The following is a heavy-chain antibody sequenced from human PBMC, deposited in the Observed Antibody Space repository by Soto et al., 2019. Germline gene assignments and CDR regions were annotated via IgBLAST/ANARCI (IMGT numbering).Heavy chain of an antibody. V-gene: IGHV1-69*13. CDR3: GTQSYSSSSDRYFYGMDV. CDR2: IIPILGTA. J-gene: IGHJ6*02. Sequence: ASVKVSCKASGGTFCCYAISRVRQAPGQGLEWRGGIIPILGTAHYAQKFQGRVTLMEDESTSTAYREVSSVRCEGTGVYYGGTQSYSSSSDRYFYGMDVWGQVTTVTVSS. D-gene: IGHD6-6*01. CDR1: GGTFCCYA.